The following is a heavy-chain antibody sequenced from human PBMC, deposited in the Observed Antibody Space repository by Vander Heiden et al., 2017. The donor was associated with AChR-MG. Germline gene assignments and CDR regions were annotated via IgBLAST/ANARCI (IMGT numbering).Heavy chain of an antibody. V-gene: IGHV3-48*02. CDR2: ISGTSRSI. CDR3: AKAFGYSSGWYTFDY. CDR1: GFTFSTYG. D-gene: IGHD6-19*01. Sequence: EVQLVESGGGLVQPGGSLRLSCPASGFTFSTYGMNWVRQAPGKGLEWVSYISGTSRSIFYADSVKGRFTISRDNAKNSLYLQMNSLRDEDTAVYYCAKAFGYSSGWYTFDYWGQGTLVTVSS. J-gene: IGHJ4*02.